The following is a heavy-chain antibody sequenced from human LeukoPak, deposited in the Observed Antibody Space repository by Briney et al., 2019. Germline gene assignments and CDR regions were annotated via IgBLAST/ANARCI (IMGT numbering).Heavy chain of an antibody. D-gene: IGHD3-16*01. CDR1: GFAFSRSA. V-gene: IGHV3-30*04. Sequence: GWSLRLSCAAYGFAFSRSAMHWVRQAPGKGLEWVALISYDGGNEYYGDSVKGRFTVSRDNSKNTLYLQMSSLRADDTAVYYCGRAGFGELYPYVDSWGQGTLVTVSS. CDR2: ISYDGGNE. CDR3: GRAGFGELYPYVDS. J-gene: IGHJ4*02.